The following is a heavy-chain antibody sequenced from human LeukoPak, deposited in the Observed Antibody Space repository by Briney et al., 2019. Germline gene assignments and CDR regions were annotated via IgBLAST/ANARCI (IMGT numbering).Heavy chain of an antibody. Sequence: GGSLRLSCVASGFDFSSYAMTWIRQAPGRGLEWVSTIGAYAARTYYADSVKGRFTTSRENSKSTLSLQMNSLRAEDTALYYCAKDPLGGGSSLINWFDSWGQGVWVTVSS. CDR2: IGAYAART. CDR1: GFDFSSYA. CDR3: AKDPLGGGSSLINWFDS. V-gene: IGHV3-23*01. D-gene: IGHD1-26*01. J-gene: IGHJ5*01.